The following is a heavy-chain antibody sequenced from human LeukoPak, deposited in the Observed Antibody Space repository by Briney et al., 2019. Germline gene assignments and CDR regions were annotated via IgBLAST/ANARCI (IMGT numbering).Heavy chain of an antibody. J-gene: IGHJ3*02. CDR2: ISAYNGNT. Sequence: ASVKVSCKASGYTFTSYGISWVRQAPGQGLEWMGWISAYNGNTNYAQKLQGRVTMTTDTSTSTAYMELRSLRSDDTAVYYCAKYRDTVVKGAFDIWGQGTMVTVPS. D-gene: IGHD4-23*01. V-gene: IGHV1-18*01. CDR1: GYTFTSYG. CDR3: AKYRDTVVKGAFDI.